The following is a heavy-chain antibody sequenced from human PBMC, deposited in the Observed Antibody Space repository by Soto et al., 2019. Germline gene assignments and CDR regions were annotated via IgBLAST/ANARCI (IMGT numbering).Heavy chain of an antibody. J-gene: IGHJ6*02. V-gene: IGHV4-31*03. D-gene: IGHD3-10*01. CDR2: IYYSGST. CDR1: GGSISSGGYY. Sequence: SETLSLTCTVSGGSISSGGYYWSWIRQHPGKGLEWIGYIYYSGSTYYNPSLKSRVTISVDTSKNQFSLKLSSVTAADTAVYYCARLATGADYYYYYGMDVWGQGTTVTVSS. CDR3: ARLATGADYYYYYGMDV.